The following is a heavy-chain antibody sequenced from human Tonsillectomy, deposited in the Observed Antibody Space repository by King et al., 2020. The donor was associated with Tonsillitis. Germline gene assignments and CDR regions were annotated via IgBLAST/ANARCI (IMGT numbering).Heavy chain of an antibody. CDR1: GVSISSYY. J-gene: IGHJ3*02. Sequence: QLQESGPGLVKPSETLSLTCTVSGVSISSYYWSWIRQPPGKGLEWIGYIYYSGSTNYNPSLKSRVTISVETSKNQCSLRLSSVTAADTAVYYCARSSGEWGGNLDACDIWGQGTMVTVAS. D-gene: IGHD4-23*01. CDR2: IYYSGST. CDR3: ARSSGEWGGNLDACDI. V-gene: IGHV4-59*01.